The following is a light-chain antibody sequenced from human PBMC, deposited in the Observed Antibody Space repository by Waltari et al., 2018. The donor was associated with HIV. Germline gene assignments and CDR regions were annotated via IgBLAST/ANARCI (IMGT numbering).Light chain of an antibody. CDR2: EVT. Sequence: QFALTQTASVSGSPGQSITIPCTGTSRDVGGYNYVSWYQQHPGKAPKLMIYEVTNRPSGVSNRFSGSKSGNTASLTISGLQVEDEADYYCSSYTSSSLEIFGGGTKLTVL. J-gene: IGLJ2*01. V-gene: IGLV2-14*03. CDR3: SSYTSSSLEI. CDR1: SRDVGGYNY.